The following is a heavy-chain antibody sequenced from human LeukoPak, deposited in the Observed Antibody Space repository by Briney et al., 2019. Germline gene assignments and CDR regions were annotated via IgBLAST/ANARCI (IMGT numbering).Heavy chain of an antibody. J-gene: IGHJ4*02. V-gene: IGHV4-34*01. D-gene: IGHD1-7*01. CDR1: GGSFSGYY. Sequence: PSETLSLTCAVYGGSFSGYYWSWIRQPPGKGLEWIGEINHSGSTNCNPSLKSRVTISVDTSKNQFSLKLSSVTAADTAVYYCVGTIAYRGSEYWGQGALVTVSS. CDR2: INHSGST. CDR3: VGTIAYRGSEY.